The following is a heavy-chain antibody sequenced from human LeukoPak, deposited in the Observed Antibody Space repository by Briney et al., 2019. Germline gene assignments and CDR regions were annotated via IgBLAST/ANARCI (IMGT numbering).Heavy chain of an antibody. J-gene: IGHJ4*02. CDR2: ISSGGSIK. D-gene: IGHD6-6*01. Sequence: GGSLRLSCAASGFTFSNYDMNWVRQAPGKGLEWVSHISSGGSIKYYADSLKGRFTISRDNAKNSLYLQMNSLRTEDTAVYYCAKIEGSSSYYFDYWGQGTLVTVSS. V-gene: IGHV3-48*03. CDR1: GFTFSNYD. CDR3: AKIEGSSSYYFDY.